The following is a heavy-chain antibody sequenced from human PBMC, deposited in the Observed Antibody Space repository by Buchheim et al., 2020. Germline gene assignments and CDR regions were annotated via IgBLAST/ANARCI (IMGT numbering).Heavy chain of an antibody. V-gene: IGHV4-31*03. CDR2: IYYSGST. D-gene: IGHD3-16*01. CDR1: GGSVSSSAYY. CDR3: AREDYDAFDI. J-gene: IGHJ3*02. Sequence: QVQLQESGPGLVKPSQTLSLTCTVSGGSVSSSAYYWNWIRQHPGKGLEWIGYIYYSGSTSYNPSLKSRVTLSVETSKNQFSLKLSSVTAADTAVYYCAREDYDAFDIWGQGT.